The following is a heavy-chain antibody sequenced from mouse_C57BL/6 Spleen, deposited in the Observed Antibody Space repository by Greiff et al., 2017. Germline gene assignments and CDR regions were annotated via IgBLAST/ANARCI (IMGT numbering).Heavy chain of an antibody. CDR2: ISYDGSN. J-gene: IGHJ1*03. CDR3: AIRHWYFDV. CDR1: GYSITSGYY. Sequence: DVKLQESGPGLVKPSQSLSLTCSVTGYSITSGYYWNWIRQFPGNKLEWMGYISYDGSNNYNPSLKNRISITRDTSKNQFFLKLNSVTTEDTATYYCAIRHWYFDVWGTGTTVTVSS. V-gene: IGHV3-6*01.